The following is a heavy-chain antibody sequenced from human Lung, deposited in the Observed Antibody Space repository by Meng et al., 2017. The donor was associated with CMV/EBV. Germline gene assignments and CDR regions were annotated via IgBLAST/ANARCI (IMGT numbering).Heavy chain of an antibody. D-gene: IGHD1-26*01. V-gene: IGHV1-18*01. J-gene: IGHJ4*02. CDR3: ARVEVGITSGDY. Sequence: VQPVETGPEGKKPGASGKVSCKASGYIFTCYYISWVRQAPGQGLEWMGWISAYNGNTNYAQRLQGRFTMTTDASTSTAYMELRSLRSDDTAVYYCARVEVGITSGDYWGQGTLVTVSS. CDR1: GYIFTCYY. CDR2: ISAYNGNT.